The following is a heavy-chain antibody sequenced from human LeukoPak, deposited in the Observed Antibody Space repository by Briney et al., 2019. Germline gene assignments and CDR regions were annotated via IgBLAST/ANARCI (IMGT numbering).Heavy chain of an antibody. J-gene: IGHJ4*02. CDR1: GFTFSSYA. CDR2: ISGSGGST. V-gene: IGHV3-23*01. Sequence: GGSLRLSCAASGFTFSSYAMSWVRQAPGGGLEWVSAISGSGGSTYYADSVKGRFTISRDNSKNTLYLQMNSLRAEDTAVYYCANAPGDYDGYWGQGTLVTVSS. D-gene: IGHD4-17*01. CDR3: ANAPGDYDGY.